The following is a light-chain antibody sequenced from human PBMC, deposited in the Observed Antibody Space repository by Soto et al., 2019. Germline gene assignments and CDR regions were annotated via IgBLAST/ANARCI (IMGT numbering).Light chain of an antibody. V-gene: IGKV3-15*01. Sequence: EIVLTQSPATLSVSPGERATLSCRASQSVSTNLAWYQQKPGQAPRLLIFGAFTRATGVPARFSGSGSGTEFTLAISSLQSEDFAVYYCQQYIHWPPMYTFGQGTKLEIK. CDR2: GAF. J-gene: IGKJ2*01. CDR3: QQYIHWPPMYT. CDR1: QSVSTN.